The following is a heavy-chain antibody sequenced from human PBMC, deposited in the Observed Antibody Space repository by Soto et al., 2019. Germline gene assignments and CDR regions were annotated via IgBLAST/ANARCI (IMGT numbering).Heavy chain of an antibody. Sequence: QVQLVESGGGVVQPGRSLRLSCAASGFTFSSYAMHWVRQAPGKGLEGVAVISYDGSNKYYADSVKGRFTISRDNSKNTLYLQMNSLRAEDTAVYYCARGSGGGNYFDYWGQGTLVTVSS. CDR1: GFTFSSYA. D-gene: IGHD2-15*01. CDR2: ISYDGSNK. V-gene: IGHV3-30-3*01. J-gene: IGHJ4*02. CDR3: ARGSGGGNYFDY.